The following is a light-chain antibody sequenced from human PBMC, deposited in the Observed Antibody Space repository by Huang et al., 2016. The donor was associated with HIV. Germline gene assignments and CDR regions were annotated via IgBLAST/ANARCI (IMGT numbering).Light chain of an antibody. J-gene: IGKJ3*01. CDR3: QQYDNLPPEFT. Sequence: DIQMTQSPSSLSASVGDRVTITCQASQDITNYLNWYQQKPGKAPKLLSYDASNLETWVPSRFSGSGSGPDFPFTISSLQPEDIATYYCQQYDNLPPEFTFGPGTKVDIK. V-gene: IGKV1-33*01. CDR2: DAS. CDR1: QDITNY.